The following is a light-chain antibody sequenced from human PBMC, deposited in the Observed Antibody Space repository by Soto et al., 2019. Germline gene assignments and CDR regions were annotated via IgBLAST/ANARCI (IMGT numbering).Light chain of an antibody. CDR1: QGIRND. J-gene: IGKJ1*01. CDR2: KAS. Sequence: DIQMTHSPSILSASVGDRVTITCRASQGIRNDLGWYQQKPGKAPKLLIYKASTLKSGVPSRFSGSGSGTEFTLTISSLQPDDFATYYCQHYNSYSEAFGQGSKVDIK. V-gene: IGKV1-5*03. CDR3: QHYNSYSEA.